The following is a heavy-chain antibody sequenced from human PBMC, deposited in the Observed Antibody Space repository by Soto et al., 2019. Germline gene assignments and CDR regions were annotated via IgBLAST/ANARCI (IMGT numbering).Heavy chain of an antibody. CDR1: GFTFSSYA. CDR2: ISTNGGST. CDR3: ARDREFPNYGMDV. J-gene: IGHJ6*02. Sequence: PGGSLRLSCSASGFTFSSYAMHWVRQAPGKGLEYVSSISTNGGSTHYADSVKGRFTISRDNSKNTQYLQMSSLRAEDTAVYYCARDREFPNYGMDVWGQGTTVTVSS. D-gene: IGHD2-21*01. V-gene: IGHV3-64D*06.